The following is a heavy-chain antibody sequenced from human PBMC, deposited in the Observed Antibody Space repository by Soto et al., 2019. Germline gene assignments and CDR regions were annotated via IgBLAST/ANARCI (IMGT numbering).Heavy chain of an antibody. CDR1: GLGFNLFA. CDR2: ISGGGSST. V-gene: IGHV3-23*01. Sequence: QTGGSLRLSCSASGFTASGLGFNLFAMNWVRQAPGKGLEWVSSISGGGSSTYYADSVKGRFTVSRDNSKNTLYLEMNSLGDDDTAVYYCAKGQDIPIFDHFDPWGPGTLVTVSS. D-gene: IGHD3-3*01. CDR3: AKGQDIPIFDHFDP. J-gene: IGHJ5*02.